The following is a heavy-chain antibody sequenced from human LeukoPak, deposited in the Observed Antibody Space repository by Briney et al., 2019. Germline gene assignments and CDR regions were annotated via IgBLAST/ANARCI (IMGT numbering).Heavy chain of an antibody. CDR1: GFTFDDYT. J-gene: IGHJ4*02. CDR2: ISWDGVTT. Sequence: GGSLRLFCAASGFTFDDYTMHWVRHAPGKGLEWVSLISWDGVTTYYAHSVKGRFTISRDSSKISLFLQMNSLRTEDTALYYCARDKTGTGIDYWGQGTLVTVSS. CDR3: ARDKTGTGIDY. D-gene: IGHD1-7*01. V-gene: IGHV3-43*01.